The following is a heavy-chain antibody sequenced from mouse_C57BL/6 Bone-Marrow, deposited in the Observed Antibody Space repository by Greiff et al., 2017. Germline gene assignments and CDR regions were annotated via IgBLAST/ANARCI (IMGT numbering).Heavy chain of an antibody. V-gene: IGHV7-3*01. CDR1: GFTFTDYY. D-gene: IGHD1-1*01. CDR2: IRNKANGYTT. CDR3: ARYYGSSPYFDY. Sequence: EVQWVESGGDLVQPGGSLSLSCAASGFTFTDYYMSWVRQTPGQALEWLGFIRNKANGYTTEYSASVTGRFTISRDTSQSILYRQMNALRAEDSATYYCARYYGSSPYFDYWGQGTTLTVSS. J-gene: IGHJ2*01.